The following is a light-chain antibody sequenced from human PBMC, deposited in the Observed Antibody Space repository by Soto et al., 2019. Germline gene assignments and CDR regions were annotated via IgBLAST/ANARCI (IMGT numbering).Light chain of an antibody. J-gene: IGKJ1*01. V-gene: IGKV3-15*01. CDR3: QEYNTWPWT. CDR1: QSVNNN. CDR2: GAS. Sequence: ETLMTQSPATLSVSPGERATLSCRASQSVNNNLAWYQQKLGQAPRVLIYGASTRATGIPARFTGSGSGTEFILTITSLXXXXXXXYYCQEYNTWPWTFGQGTKVEFK.